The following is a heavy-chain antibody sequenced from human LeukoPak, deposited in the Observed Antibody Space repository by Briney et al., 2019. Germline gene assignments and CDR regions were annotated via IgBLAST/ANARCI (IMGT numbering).Heavy chain of an antibody. CDR1: GFTFSGSA. CDR3: TGDNFDSSVKFDY. Sequence: PGGSLRLSCVVSGFTFSGSAVHWVRQASGKGLEWVGRIRSKANNYATAYAESVKGRFTISRDDSRNTAYLQMNSLKTEDTAVYYCTGDNFDSSVKFDYWGQGTLVTVSS. J-gene: IGHJ4*02. D-gene: IGHD3-22*01. CDR2: IRSKANNYAT. V-gene: IGHV3-73*01.